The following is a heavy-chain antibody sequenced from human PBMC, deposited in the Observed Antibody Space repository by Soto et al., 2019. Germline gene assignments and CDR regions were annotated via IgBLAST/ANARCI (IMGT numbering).Heavy chain of an antibody. CDR1: GYPVTAYY. J-gene: IGHJ3*02. CDR3: ARGGGVGVAGSAAFDM. V-gene: IGHV1-2*02. CDR2: INPATGAA. Sequence: QLHLVQSGAVVKKPGASVTVSCSASGYPVTAYYMHWVRQAPGRGLEWMGGINPATGAAKYTQTFQGRVTKARDTSTGTVFMEPGGLTSEDTAGFYCARGGGVGVAGSAAFDMWGQGTLVTVSS. D-gene: IGHD3-3*01.